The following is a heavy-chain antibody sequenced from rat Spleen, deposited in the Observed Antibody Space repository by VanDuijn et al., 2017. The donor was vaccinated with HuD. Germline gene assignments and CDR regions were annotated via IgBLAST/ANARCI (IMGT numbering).Heavy chain of an antibody. CDR3: ASAGSRVSRFAY. Sequence: EVQLAETGGGLVQPGRSLKLSCVASGFTFSRYWMYWVRQAPGKGLEWVASISPSGKSTYYRDSVRGRFTISRDNAENTAYLQMNSLWSEDTATYYCASAGSRVSRFAYWGQGTLVTVSS. CDR1: GFTFSRYW. CDR2: ISPSGKST. J-gene: IGHJ3*01. V-gene: IGHV5-58*01. D-gene: IGHD1-4*01.